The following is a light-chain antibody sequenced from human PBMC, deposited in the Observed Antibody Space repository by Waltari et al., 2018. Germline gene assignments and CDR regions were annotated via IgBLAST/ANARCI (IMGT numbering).Light chain of an antibody. Sequence: QLVVTQSPSASASLGASVTPTCTLSSGHSSNAIAWLQQHPEKGPRYLMKVNSDGSHSKGDEIPDRFSGSSSGAERYLTISNLQSEDEADYYCQTGGHGTWVFGGGTKLTVL. CDR3: QTGGHGTWV. V-gene: IGLV4-69*01. CDR2: VNSDGSH. CDR1: SGHSSNA. J-gene: IGLJ3*02.